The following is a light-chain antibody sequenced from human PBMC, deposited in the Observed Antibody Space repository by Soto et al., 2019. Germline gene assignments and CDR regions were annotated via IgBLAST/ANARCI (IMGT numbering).Light chain of an antibody. Sequence: EIVMTQSPATLSVSPWERATLSCRASQSVSSYLAWYQQKPGQAPRLLSYGASTRATGIPARFSGSGSGTEFTLTVSSLQSEDYAIYYCQQYNNWPPWTFGQGTKV. V-gene: IGKV3-15*01. CDR3: QQYNNWPPWT. CDR2: GAS. J-gene: IGKJ1*01. CDR1: QSVSSY.